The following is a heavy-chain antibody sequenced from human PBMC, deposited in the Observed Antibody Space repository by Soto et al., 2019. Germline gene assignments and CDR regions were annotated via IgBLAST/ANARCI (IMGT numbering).Heavy chain of an antibody. CDR3: ARHNGGPTDY. D-gene: IGHD2-15*01. V-gene: IGHV4-39*01. J-gene: IGHJ4*02. Sequence: QLQLQESGPGLVKPSETLSLTCTVSGDSISSSSYYWGWIRQPPGKGLEWIGSINYSGRTYYNQSLKTRVTIPVDTSKNQFSLTGSSVTAADTAVYYCARHNGGPTDYWGQGTLVTVSS. CDR2: INYSGRT. CDR1: GDSISSSSYY.